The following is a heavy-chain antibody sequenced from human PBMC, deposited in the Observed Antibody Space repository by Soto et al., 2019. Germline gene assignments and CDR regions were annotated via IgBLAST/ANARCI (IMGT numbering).Heavy chain of an antibody. V-gene: IGHV1-2*02. CDR2: INPNSGGT. J-gene: IGHJ4*02. CDR3: ARRKGDYYDSSGYHYYFDY. CDR1: GYTFTGYY. Sequence: QVQLVQSGAEVKKPGASVKVSCKASGYTFTGYYMHWVRQAPGQGLEWMGWINPNSGGTKSAQEFQGRVTMTRDTAISTAYMELSRLMSDDTAVYYCARRKGDYYDSSGYHYYFDYWGQGTLVTVSS. D-gene: IGHD3-22*01.